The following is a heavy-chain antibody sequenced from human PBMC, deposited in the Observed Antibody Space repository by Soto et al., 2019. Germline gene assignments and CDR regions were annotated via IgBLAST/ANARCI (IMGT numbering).Heavy chain of an antibody. D-gene: IGHD6-6*01. CDR1: GFIVSSNY. CDR2: IYSGGST. CDR3: ARLEYSSSDTKYYYYHYMDV. J-gene: IGHJ6*03. Sequence: GGSLRLSCAASGFIVSSNYMSWVRQAPGKGLEWVSVIYSGGSTYYADSVKGRFTISRDNSKNTLYLQMNSLRAEDTAVYYCARLEYSSSDTKYYYYHYMDVWGKGTTVTVSS. V-gene: IGHV3-66*01.